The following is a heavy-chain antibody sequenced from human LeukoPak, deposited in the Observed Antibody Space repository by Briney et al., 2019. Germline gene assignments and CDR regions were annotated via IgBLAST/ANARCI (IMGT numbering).Heavy chain of an antibody. V-gene: IGHV4-59*01. CDR2: IYYSGST. D-gene: IGHD6-13*01. CDR1: GGSISSYY. CDR3: ARMRAAAGWAFDI. J-gene: IGHJ3*02. Sequence: SETLSLTCIVSGGSISSYYWSWIRQPPGKGLEWIGYIYYSGSTNYNPSLKSRVTISVDTSKNQFSLKLSSVTAADTAVYYCARMRAAAGWAFDIWGQGTMVTVSS.